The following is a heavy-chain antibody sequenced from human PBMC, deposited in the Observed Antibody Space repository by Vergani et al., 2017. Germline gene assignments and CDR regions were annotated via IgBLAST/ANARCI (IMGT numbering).Heavy chain of an antibody. D-gene: IGHD5-18*01. CDR3: ARDRDTAMVFYYYYGMDV. CDR1: GFTFSDYY. J-gene: IGHJ6*02. V-gene: IGHV3-11*04. CDR2: ISSSGSTI. Sequence: QVQLVESGGGLVKPGGSLRLSCAASGFTFSDYYMSWIRQAPGKGLEWVSYISSSGSTIYYADSVKGRFTISRDNAKNTLYLQMNSLRAEDTAVYYCARDRDTAMVFYYYYGMDVWGQGTTVTVSS.